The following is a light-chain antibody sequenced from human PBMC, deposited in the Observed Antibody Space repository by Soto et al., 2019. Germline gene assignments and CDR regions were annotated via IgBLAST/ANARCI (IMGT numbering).Light chain of an antibody. V-gene: IGKV1-39*01. Sequence: DIQMTQSPSSLSASVGDRVTITCQASQSISTYLNWYQQKPGEAPKLLIYAASSLQGGVPSRFSGSGSGTDFILTISSLQPEDFAVYYCQESYTTPVTFGQGTRVEIK. CDR2: AAS. CDR3: QESYTTPVT. J-gene: IGKJ5*01. CDR1: QSISTY.